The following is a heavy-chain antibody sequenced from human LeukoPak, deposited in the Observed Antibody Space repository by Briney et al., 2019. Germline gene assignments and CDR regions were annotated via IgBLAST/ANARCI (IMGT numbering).Heavy chain of an antibody. CDR2: ISGSGGST. Sequence: PGGSLRLSCAASGFTVSSNYMSWVRQASGKGLEWVSAISGSGGSTYYADSVKGRFTISRDNSKNTLYLQMNSLRAEDTAVYYCAKALRFGELSGPEYFQHWGQDTLVTVSS. CDR3: AKALRFGELSGPEYFQH. V-gene: IGHV3-23*01. CDR1: GFTVSSNY. J-gene: IGHJ1*01. D-gene: IGHD3-10*01.